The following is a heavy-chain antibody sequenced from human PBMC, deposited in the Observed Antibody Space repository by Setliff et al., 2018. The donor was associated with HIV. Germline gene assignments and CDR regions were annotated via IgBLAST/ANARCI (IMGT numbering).Heavy chain of an antibody. CDR2: IRQDGLEN. CDR3: ARDYLYYNLYNGSPVYGMDV. CDR1: GFSFSRSW. Sequence: GGSLRLSCAASGFSFSRSWMAWVRQAPGKGLEWVANIRQDGLENYYVESVKGRFTISRDNAKNSLYLQMNSLRAEDTAVYYCARDYLYYNLYNGSPVYGMDVWGQGTTVTVSS. J-gene: IGHJ6*02. D-gene: IGHD3-3*01. V-gene: IGHV3-7*01.